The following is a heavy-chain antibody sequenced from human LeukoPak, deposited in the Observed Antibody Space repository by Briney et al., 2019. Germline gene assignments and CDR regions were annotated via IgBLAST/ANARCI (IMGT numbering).Heavy chain of an antibody. CDR2: INSSGSTI. J-gene: IGHJ5*02. D-gene: IGHD6-6*01. CDR1: GFTFSDYY. Sequence: DGSLRLSCPSSGFTFSDYYMSWLRQAPGKGLEGVSYINSSGSTIYYTDSVKGRFTTSRDNAKNSLYLLMNSLRAEDTAVYYCASASARPGWFDPWGQGTRVTVSS. V-gene: IGHV3-11*01. CDR3: ASASARPGWFDP.